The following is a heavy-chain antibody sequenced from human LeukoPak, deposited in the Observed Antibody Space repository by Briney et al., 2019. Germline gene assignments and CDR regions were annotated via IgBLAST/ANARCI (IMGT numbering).Heavy chain of an antibody. D-gene: IGHD5-12*01. J-gene: IGHJ4*02. Sequence: GGSLRLSCAVSGFTFTTYGTHWVRQAPGKGLEWVAVIWYDGNNKYYADSVKGRFTISRDNSKNTLYLQMNSLRAEDTAVYYCVRDPYEAYWGQGTLVTVSS. V-gene: IGHV3-33*01. CDR1: GFTFTTYG. CDR2: IWYDGNNK. CDR3: VRDPYEAY.